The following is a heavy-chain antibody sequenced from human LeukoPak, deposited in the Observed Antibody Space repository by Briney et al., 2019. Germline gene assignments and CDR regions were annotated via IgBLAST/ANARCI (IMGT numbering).Heavy chain of an antibody. J-gene: IGHJ5*02. CDR1: GYTFNHHG. CDR3: ARDPSNSSGRMTWFDP. D-gene: IGHD6-19*01. Sequence: GASVKVSCKASGYTFNHHGISWARQAPGQGLEWMGWISAYNGDTNYGSRFQGRVTMTTDTSTSTAYMELRSLRSDDTALYYCARDPSNSSGRMTWFDPWGQGTLVIVSS. V-gene: IGHV1-18*01. CDR2: ISAYNGDT.